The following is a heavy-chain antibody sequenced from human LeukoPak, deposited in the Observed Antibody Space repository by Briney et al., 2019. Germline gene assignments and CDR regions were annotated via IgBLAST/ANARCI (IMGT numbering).Heavy chain of an antibody. Sequence: WETLPLTCALYDGLFGGYQWTWLRQPPGKRLAWIGGITYGGSTYYNPPLRSRLTVSVDTSKKQCSLKLTSLTAADTAVYYCVRGRYCSSANCYDYFDLWGPGTHVSVSS. D-gene: IGHD2-2*01. CDR3: VRGRYCSSANCYDYFDL. CDR2: ITYGGST. CDR1: DGLFGGYQ. J-gene: IGHJ4*02. V-gene: IGHV4-34*01.